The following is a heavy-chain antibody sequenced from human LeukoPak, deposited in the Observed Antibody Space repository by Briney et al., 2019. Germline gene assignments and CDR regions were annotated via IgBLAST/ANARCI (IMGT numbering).Heavy chain of an antibody. CDR2: INHSGST. Sequence: SETLSLTCTVSGGSISSYYWSWIRQPPGKGLEWIGEINHSGSTNYNPSLRSRVTISVDTSKKQFSLKLSSLTAADTAVYYCASLAYYYMDVWGKGTTVTVSS. D-gene: IGHD3-3*02. J-gene: IGHJ6*03. CDR3: ASLAYYYMDV. CDR1: GGSISSYY. V-gene: IGHV4-34*01.